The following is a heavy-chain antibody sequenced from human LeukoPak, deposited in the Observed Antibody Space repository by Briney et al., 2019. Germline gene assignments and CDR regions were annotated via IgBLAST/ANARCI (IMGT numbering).Heavy chain of an antibody. CDR2: INTNTGNP. D-gene: IGHD5-12*01. CDR1: GYTFTSYA. V-gene: IGHV7-4-1*02. Sequence: AAVSVSCKASGYTFTSYAMKWVRQAPGQGREWMGWINTNTGNPTYAQGFTGRFVFSLDTSVSTAYLQISSLKAEDTAVYYCARDLGYSGYVSGYWGQGTLVTVSS. J-gene: IGHJ4*02. CDR3: ARDLGYSGYVSGY.